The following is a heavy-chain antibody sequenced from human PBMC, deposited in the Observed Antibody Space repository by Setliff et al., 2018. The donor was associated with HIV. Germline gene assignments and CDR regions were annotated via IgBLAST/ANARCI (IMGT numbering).Heavy chain of an antibody. Sequence: SETLSLTCAVYGGPFSGYYWSWIRQPPGKGLEWIGSIFYSGSTYYNPSLKSRLTISVDTSKTQLSLKLSSVTAADTAVYYCARQGAVTGHSFDYWGQGALVTVSS. J-gene: IGHJ4*02. V-gene: IGHV4-34*12. CDR3: ARQGAVTGHSFDY. CDR2: IFYSGST. D-gene: IGHD6-19*01. CDR1: GGPFSGYY.